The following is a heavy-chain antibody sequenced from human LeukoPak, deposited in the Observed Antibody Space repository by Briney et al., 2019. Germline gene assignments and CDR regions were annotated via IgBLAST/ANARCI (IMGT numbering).Heavy chain of an antibody. CDR1: GGSFSGYY. CDR3: ARGPITIFGVVTTAAFDY. CDR2: INHSGST. V-gene: IGHV4-34*01. J-gene: IGHJ4*02. D-gene: IGHD3-3*01. Sequence: ASETLSLTCAVYGGSFSGYYWSWIRQPPGKGLEWIGEINHSGSTNYNPSLKSRVTISVDTSKNQFSLKLSSVTAADTAVYYCARGPITIFGVVTTAAFDYWGQGTLVTVSS.